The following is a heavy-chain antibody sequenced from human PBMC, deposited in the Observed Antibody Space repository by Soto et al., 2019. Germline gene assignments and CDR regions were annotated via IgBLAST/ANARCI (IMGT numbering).Heavy chain of an antibody. CDR2: IHYSGST. V-gene: IGHV4-59*12. J-gene: IGHJ4*02. D-gene: IGHD6-19*01. CDR1: EGSISSYC. Sequence: PSETLSLTCTVSEGSISSYCWSWIRQPPGKDLEWIWYIHYSGSTNYNPSLKNRVTISVETSKNHFSLKLSSVTAADAAVYYCAVSGGAVGVSTGIDYWGQGTLVPVSS. CDR3: AVSGGAVGVSTGIDY.